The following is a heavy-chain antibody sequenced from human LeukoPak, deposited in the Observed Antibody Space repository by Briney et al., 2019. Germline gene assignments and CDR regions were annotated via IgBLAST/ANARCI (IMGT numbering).Heavy chain of an antibody. V-gene: IGHV3-23*01. J-gene: IGHJ4*02. Sequence: QPGGSLRLSCAASGFTFSSYAMSWVRQAPGKGLEWVSAISGSGGSTYYADSVKGRFAISRDNSKNTLYLQMNSLRAEDTAVYYCANLPCVYSSGCFDYWGQGTLVTVSS. CDR2: ISGSGGST. CDR3: ANLPCVYSSGCFDY. D-gene: IGHD6-19*01. CDR1: GFTFSSYA.